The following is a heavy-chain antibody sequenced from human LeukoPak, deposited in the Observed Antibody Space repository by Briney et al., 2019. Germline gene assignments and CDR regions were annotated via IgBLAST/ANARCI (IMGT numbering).Heavy chain of an antibody. V-gene: IGHV3-30*04. CDR3: ARDANDYSNPWGCFDY. CDR1: GFTFSSYA. J-gene: IGHJ4*02. D-gene: IGHD4-11*01. Sequence: GGSLRLSCAASGFTFSSYAMHWVRQAPGKGLEWVAVISYDGSNKYYADSVKGRFTISRDNSKNTLYLQMNSLRAEDTAVYYCARDANDYSNPWGCFDYWGQGTLVTVSS. CDR2: ISYDGSNK.